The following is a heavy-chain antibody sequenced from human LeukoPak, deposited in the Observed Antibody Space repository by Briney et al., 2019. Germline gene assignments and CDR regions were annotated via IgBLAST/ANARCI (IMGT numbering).Heavy chain of an antibody. CDR3: VKRWFDP. CDR2: IRTKTEVGTT. Sequence: GGSLRLSFAASGFPFSDFWMIWGRAAPGRGLEWVCHIRTKTEVGTTQCAAPVKGRFTVSRDDSKNTVYLQMDSLQTDDTAVYYCVKRWFDPWGQGALVTVSS. J-gene: IGHJ5*02. CDR1: GFPFSDFW. V-gene: IGHV3-15*01.